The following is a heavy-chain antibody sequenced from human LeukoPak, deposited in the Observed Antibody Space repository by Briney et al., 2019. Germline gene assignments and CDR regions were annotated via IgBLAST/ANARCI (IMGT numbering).Heavy chain of an antibody. J-gene: IGHJ5*02. CDR3: AKEEGYWFDP. CDR2: INTDGRST. V-gene: IGHV3-74*01. CDR1: GFTFSNYW. Sequence: GGSLRLSCAASGFTFSNYWMHWVRQAPGKGLVWVSRINTDGRSTYYADSVKGRFTISRDNAKNTLYLQMNSLRAEDTALYYCAKEEGYWFDPWGQGTLVTVSP.